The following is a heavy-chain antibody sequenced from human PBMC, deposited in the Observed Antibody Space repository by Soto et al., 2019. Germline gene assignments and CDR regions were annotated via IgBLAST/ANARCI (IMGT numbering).Heavy chain of an antibody. CDR1: GFILSTYG. D-gene: IGHD2-21*02. Sequence: GGSLRVSCAASGFILSTYGMHWVRQAPGKGLEWVAMISHDGNAQYYVDSVKCRFSVSRDTSKNTLHLHMNSLRSEDTGLYYCARDERDSCSGGDCFYFDYWGQGTLVTVSS. CDR3: ARDERDSCSGGDCFYFDY. CDR2: ISHDGNAQ. V-gene: IGHV3-30*03. J-gene: IGHJ4*02.